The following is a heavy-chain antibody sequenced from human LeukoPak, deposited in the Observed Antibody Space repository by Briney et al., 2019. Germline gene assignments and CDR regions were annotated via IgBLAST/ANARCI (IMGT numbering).Heavy chain of an antibody. CDR2: TKNKANSYTT. V-gene: IGHV3-72*01. CDR3: ARDASASLDY. Sequence: PGGSLRLSCAASGFTFGDHYMDWVRQAPGKGLEWVGRTKNKANSYTTQYAASVKGRFTVSRDDSKNSLSLQMNNLETEDTAVYYCARDASASLDYWGQGTLVTVSS. CDR1: GFTFGDHY. D-gene: IGHD2-2*01. J-gene: IGHJ4*02.